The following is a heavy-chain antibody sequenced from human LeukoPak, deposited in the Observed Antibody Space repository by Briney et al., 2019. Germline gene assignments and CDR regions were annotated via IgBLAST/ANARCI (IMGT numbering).Heavy chain of an antibody. J-gene: IGHJ4*02. CDR1: GGSISSGGYY. Sequence: PSQTLSLTCTVSGGSISSGGYYWSWIRQHPGKGLEWIGYIYYSGSTYYNPSLKSRVTILVDTSKNQFSLKLSSVTAADTAVYYCARSRDGYNLAFDYWGQGTLVTVSS. V-gene: IGHV4-31*03. CDR2: IYYSGST. CDR3: ARSRDGYNLAFDY. D-gene: IGHD5-24*01.